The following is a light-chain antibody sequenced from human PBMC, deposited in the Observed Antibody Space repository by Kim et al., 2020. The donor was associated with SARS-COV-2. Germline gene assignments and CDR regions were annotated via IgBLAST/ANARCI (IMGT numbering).Light chain of an antibody. CDR1: TSNIGTNA. J-gene: IGLJ2*01. CDR2: RND. Sequence: GQRVTISCSGSTSNIGTNAVNWYQHLPGTAPKLLIYRNDHRPSGVPDRFSGSKSGPSASLAIIGLQSADAADYYCSAWDDSLNGVIFGGGTQLTVL. V-gene: IGLV1-44*01. CDR3: SAWDDSLNGVI.